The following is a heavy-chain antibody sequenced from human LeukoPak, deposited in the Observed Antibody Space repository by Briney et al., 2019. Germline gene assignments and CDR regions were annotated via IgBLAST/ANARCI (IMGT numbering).Heavy chain of an antibody. CDR3: ARAGEVGAAAPWYFDY. J-gene: IGHJ4*02. CDR1: GVSISSYY. V-gene: IGHV4-59*01. Sequence: SETLSLTCTVSGVSISSYYWSWIRQPPGKGLEWIGYIYYSGSTNYNPSLKSRVTISVDTSKNQFSLKLSSVTAADTAVYYCARAGEVGAAAPWYFDYWGQGTLVTVSS. D-gene: IGHD6-13*01. CDR2: IYYSGST.